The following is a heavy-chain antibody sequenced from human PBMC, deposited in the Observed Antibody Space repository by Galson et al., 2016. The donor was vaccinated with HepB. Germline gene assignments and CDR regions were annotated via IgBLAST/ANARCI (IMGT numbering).Heavy chain of an antibody. CDR1: GFIFNNFG. D-gene: IGHD5-18*01. Sequence: SLRLSCAASGFIFNNFGMHWVRQAPGKGLEWVAVISPDGSKIYYADSVKGRFTISRDNSKSTLFLQMNSLRADDTAMYYCANVFRQYSYGYSGWYFDLWGRGTLVTVSS. J-gene: IGHJ2*01. CDR3: ANVFRQYSYGYSGWYFDL. V-gene: IGHV3-30*18. CDR2: ISPDGSKI.